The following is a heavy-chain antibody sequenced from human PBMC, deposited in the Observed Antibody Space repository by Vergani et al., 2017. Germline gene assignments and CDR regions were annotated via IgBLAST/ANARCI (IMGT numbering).Heavy chain of an antibody. CDR1: GGSISSGSYY. D-gene: IGHD4/OR15-4a*01. CDR2: IYTSGST. Sequence: QVQLQESGPGLVKPSQTLSLTCTVSGGSISSGSYYWNWIRQPAGKGLEWIGRIYTSGSTNYNPSLQSRVTISLDTSKNQFSLKLSSVTAADTAVYYCARLGAAVDYWGQGTLVTVSS. V-gene: IGHV4-61*02. CDR3: ARLGAAVDY. J-gene: IGHJ4*02.